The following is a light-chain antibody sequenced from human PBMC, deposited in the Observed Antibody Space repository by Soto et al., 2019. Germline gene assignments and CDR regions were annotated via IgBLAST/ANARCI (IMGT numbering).Light chain of an antibody. CDR1: SSDVGGYNY. J-gene: IGLJ1*01. CDR3: SSYTTSNTRQIV. CDR2: DVS. Sequence: LTQPASVSGSPGQSITISCTGTSSDVGGYNYVSWYQHHPGKALKLMIYDVSNRPSGVSNRFSGSKSGNTASLTISGLQPEDEADYYCSSYTTSNTRQIVFGTGTKVTVL. V-gene: IGLV2-14*03.